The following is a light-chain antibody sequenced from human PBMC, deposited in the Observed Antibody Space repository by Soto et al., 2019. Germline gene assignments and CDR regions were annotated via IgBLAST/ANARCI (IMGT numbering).Light chain of an antibody. CDR2: EVT. V-gene: IGLV2-23*02. CDR3: CSYVGSNIFYV. CDR1: NSDLGTYNL. J-gene: IGLJ1*01. Sequence: QSALTQPASVSGSPGQSITISCTGTNSDLGTYNLVSWYQQHPGKAPKTIIYEVTKRPSGVSKRFSGSKSGNTASLTISGRQAEDEADYYCCSYVGSNIFYVFGTGTKLTVL.